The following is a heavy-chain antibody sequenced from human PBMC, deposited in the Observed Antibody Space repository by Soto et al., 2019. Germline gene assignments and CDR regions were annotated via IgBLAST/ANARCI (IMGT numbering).Heavy chain of an antibody. CDR2: VYHNGRT. CDR3: AREDRISAPVGFWFHP. V-gene: IGHV4-59*01. D-gene: IGHD6-13*01. Sequence: SETLCITCSVSGGSIDNYYWSWIRQAPGKGLEWIGYVYHNGRTSYNPSLKSRVNISVDRSKNQFSLNLSSVTAADTAVYYCAREDRISAPVGFWFHPRGHRTLVTVCS. J-gene: IGHJ5*02. CDR1: GGSIDNYY.